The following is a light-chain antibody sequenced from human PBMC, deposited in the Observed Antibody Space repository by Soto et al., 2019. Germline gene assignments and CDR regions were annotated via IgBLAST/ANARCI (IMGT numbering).Light chain of an antibody. J-gene: IGLJ1*01. CDR2: DVS. CDR1: SSDVGGYNY. V-gene: IGLV2-14*03. CDR3: SSYTTSNTRQIV. Sequence: QSALTQPASVSGSPGQSITVSCTGTSSDVGGYNYVSWCQHHPGKAPKLIIYDVSNRPSGVSIRFSASKSDNTASLTISGLQPEDEADYHCSSYTTSNTRQIVFGTGTKSPS.